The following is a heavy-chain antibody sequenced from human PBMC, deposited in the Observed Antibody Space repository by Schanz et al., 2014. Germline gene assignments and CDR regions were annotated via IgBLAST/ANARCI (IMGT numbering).Heavy chain of an antibody. CDR3: ARGGSGSHYRLDY. Sequence: EVQLVESGGGLVQPGGSLRLSCTASGFPFSDYFMAWIRQPPGRGLEWVSAMNESHSTIYYADSVRGRFTISRDNAENTLFLQMNSLRAEDTGLYFCARGGSGSHYRLDYWGQGTLVTVSS. D-gene: IGHD1-26*01. CDR1: GFPFSDYF. CDR2: MNESHSTI. V-gene: IGHV3-23*04. J-gene: IGHJ4*02.